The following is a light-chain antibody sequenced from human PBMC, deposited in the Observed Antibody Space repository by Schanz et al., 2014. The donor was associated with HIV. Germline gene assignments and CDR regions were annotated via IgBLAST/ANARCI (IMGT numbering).Light chain of an antibody. Sequence: PGERATLSCRASQTVSKNLAWYQQKPGQAPRLLIYGASRRATGIPDRFSGSGSGTDFSLTISRLEPEDFAVYYCQQYGSSPATFGQGTKVEIK. J-gene: IGKJ1*01. CDR3: QQYGSSPAT. V-gene: IGKV3-20*01. CDR1: QTVSKN. CDR2: GAS.